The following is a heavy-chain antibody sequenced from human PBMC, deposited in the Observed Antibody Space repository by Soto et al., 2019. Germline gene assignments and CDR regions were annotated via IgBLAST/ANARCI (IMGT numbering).Heavy chain of an antibody. CDR3: AKVRQNWNYVWGLTGGYYFDY. Sequence: GGSLRLSCAASGFTFSSYAMSWVRQAPGKGLEWVSAISGSGGSTYYADSVKGRFTISRDNSKNTLYLQMNSLRAEDTAVYYCAKVRQNWNYVWGLTGGYYFDYWGQGTLVTVSS. V-gene: IGHV3-23*01. J-gene: IGHJ4*02. D-gene: IGHD1-7*01. CDR1: GFTFSSYA. CDR2: ISGSGGST.